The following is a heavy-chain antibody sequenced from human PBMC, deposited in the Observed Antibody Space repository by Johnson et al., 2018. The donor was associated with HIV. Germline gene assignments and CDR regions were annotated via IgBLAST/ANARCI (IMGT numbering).Heavy chain of an antibody. CDR3: AREIPQQWLVRRGAFDI. D-gene: IGHD6-19*01. CDR1: GFTFSSYA. V-gene: IGHV3-30-3*01. Sequence: QEQLVESGGGVVQPGGSLRLSCAASGFTFSSYAMHWVRQAPGKGLEGVAVISYDGSNKYYADSVKGRFTISRDNSKNTLYLQMNSLRAEDTAVYYCAREIPQQWLVRRGAFDIWGQGTMVIVSS. CDR2: ISYDGSNK. J-gene: IGHJ3*02.